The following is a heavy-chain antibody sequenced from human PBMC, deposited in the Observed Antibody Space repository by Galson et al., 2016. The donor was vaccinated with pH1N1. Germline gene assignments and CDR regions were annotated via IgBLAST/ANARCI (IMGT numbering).Heavy chain of an antibody. CDR1: GGTFSNSA. CDR3: ASPAMVRGVVYYHFGMDI. Sequence: SCKASGGTFSNSAVSWVRQAPGRGLEWMGGIIPIFGTTKYAQKIQGRVTITADQLTSTSYMELSSLRSEDTAVYYCASPAMVRGVVYYHFGMDIWGQGTTVTVS. V-gene: IGHV1-69*01. J-gene: IGHJ6*02. D-gene: IGHD3-10*01. CDR2: IIPIFGTT.